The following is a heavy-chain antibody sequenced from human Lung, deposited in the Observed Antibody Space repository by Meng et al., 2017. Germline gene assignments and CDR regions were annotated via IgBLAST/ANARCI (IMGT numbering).Heavy chain of an antibody. CDR3: AREVGGSYHFDY. J-gene: IGHJ4*02. CDR2: ISSSSKYI. Sequence: EVQLVESGGGLVKPGGSLRLSCAASGFTLSDYTMNWVRQAPGKGLEWVSSISSSSKYIDYAGSVKGRFPTSRDNAKNSLYLQMNSLRAEDTAVYYCAREVGGSYHFDYWGQGTLVTVSS. CDR1: GFTLSDYT. V-gene: IGHV3-21*01. D-gene: IGHD1-26*01.